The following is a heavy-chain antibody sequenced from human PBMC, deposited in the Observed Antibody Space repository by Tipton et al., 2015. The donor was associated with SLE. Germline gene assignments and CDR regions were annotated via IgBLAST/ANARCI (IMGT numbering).Heavy chain of an antibody. CDR3: ARGPTRYYFDY. V-gene: IGHV4-59*01. CDR2: IYSSGTT. Sequence: TLSLTCTVSGGSLRSYYWSWIRQPPGKGPECIGYIYSSGTTNYNPSLKSRVTISTDTSKKQFFLNLSTVTAADTAVFYCARGPTRYYFDYWGQGILVTVSS. J-gene: IGHJ4*02. CDR1: GGSLRSYY.